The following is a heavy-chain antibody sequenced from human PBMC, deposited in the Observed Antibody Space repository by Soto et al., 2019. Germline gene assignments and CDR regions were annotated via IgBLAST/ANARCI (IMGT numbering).Heavy chain of an antibody. CDR1: GGTFGSYA. V-gene: IGHV1-69*13. D-gene: IGHD3-3*01. CDR3: ARGKLLEWLSSSFDY. J-gene: IGHJ4*02. CDR2: IIPIFGTA. Sequence: SVKVSCKASGGTFGSYAISWVRQAPGQGLEWMGGIIPIFGTANYAQKFQGRVTITADESTSTAYMELSSLRSEDTAVYYCARGKLLEWLSSSFDYWGQGTLVTVSS.